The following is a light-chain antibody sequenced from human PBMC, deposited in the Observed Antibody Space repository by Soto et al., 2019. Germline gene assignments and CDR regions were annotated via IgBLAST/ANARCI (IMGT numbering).Light chain of an antibody. CDR3: SSYTSSSTWV. V-gene: IGLV2-14*01. CDR2: EVN. Sequence: QSALTQFASVSGSPGQSITISCTGRSSDVGGYNYVSWYQQHPNKVPKVMIYEVNNRPSGVSNRFSGSKSGNTASLTISGLQAEYEADYYCSSYTSSSTWVFGGGTKLTVL. CDR1: SSDVGGYNY. J-gene: IGLJ3*02.